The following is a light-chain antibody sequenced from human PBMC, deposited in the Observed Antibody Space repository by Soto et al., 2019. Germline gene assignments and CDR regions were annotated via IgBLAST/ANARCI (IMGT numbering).Light chain of an antibody. CDR2: DVS. CDR1: SSDVGGYNY. Sequence: SALTQPASVSGSPGQSITISCTGTSSDVGGYNYVSWYQQHPGKAPKLMIYDVSNRPSGVSNRFSGSKSGNTASLTISGLQAEDESAYYCSSYTSSSTVIFGGGTKV. CDR3: SSYTSSSTVI. J-gene: IGLJ2*01. V-gene: IGLV2-14*01.